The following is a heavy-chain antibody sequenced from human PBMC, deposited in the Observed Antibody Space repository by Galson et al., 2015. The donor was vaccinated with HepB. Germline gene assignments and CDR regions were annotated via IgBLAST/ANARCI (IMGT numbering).Heavy chain of an antibody. Sequence: SLRLSCAASGFTFSNYAMSWVRQAPGNGLEWVSAIVASGGSTYYAGSVKGRFTISRDNSKNTLNLQMNSLRADDTAVYYCAKDTAMVSEGIAFDYWGQGTLVTVSS. CDR3: AKDTAMVSEGIAFDY. CDR2: IVASGGST. D-gene: IGHD5-18*01. V-gene: IGHV3-23*01. CDR1: GFTFSNYA. J-gene: IGHJ4*02.